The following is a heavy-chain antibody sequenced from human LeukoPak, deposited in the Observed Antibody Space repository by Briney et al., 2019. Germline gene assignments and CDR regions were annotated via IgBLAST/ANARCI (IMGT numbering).Heavy chain of an antibody. J-gene: IGHJ4*02. Sequence: SETLSLTCAVYGGSFSGYYWSWIRQPPGKGLEWIGEINHSGSTNYNPSLESRVTISVDTSKNQFSLKLSSVTAADTAVYYCARVGAGQQLDYWGQGTLVTVSS. D-gene: IGHD6-13*01. CDR1: GGSFSGYY. V-gene: IGHV4-34*01. CDR2: INHSGST. CDR3: ARVGAGQQLDY.